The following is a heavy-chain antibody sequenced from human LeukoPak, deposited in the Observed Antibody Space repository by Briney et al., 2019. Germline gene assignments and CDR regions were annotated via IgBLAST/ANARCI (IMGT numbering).Heavy chain of an antibody. CDR3: ARVGGNYEGLIDY. CDR2: ISAYNGYT. CDR1: GYTFTNFP. D-gene: IGHD1-26*01. V-gene: IGHV1-18*01. Sequence: GASVKVSCKASGYTFTNFPIGWVRQAPGHGLEWMGWISAYNGYTKYAPSLQGRVTMTTDTSTSTAYMQLRSLRSDDTATYYCARVGGNYEGLIDYWGQGTLVTVSS. J-gene: IGHJ4*02.